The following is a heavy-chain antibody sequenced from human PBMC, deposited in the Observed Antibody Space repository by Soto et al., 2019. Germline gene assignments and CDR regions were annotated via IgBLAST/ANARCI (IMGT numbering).Heavy chain of an antibody. Sequence: PGGSPRLSCAASGLTFSSYDMTWVRQAPGKGLEWVSVITRSGGSTYYADSVKGRFTISRDNSGNTLYLQMNSLRAEDTAVYYCAARGYNYQYYFDYWGQGTLVTDSS. J-gene: IGHJ4*02. CDR1: GLTFSSYD. V-gene: IGHV3-23*01. CDR3: AARGYNYQYYFDY. D-gene: IGHD1-20*01. CDR2: ITRSGGST.